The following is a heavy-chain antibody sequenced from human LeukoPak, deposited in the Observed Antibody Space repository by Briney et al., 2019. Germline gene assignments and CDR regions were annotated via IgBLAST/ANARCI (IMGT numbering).Heavy chain of an antibody. CDR1: GFTFSSYG. Sequence: GGSLRLSCAASGFTFSSYGMHWVRQAPGKGLEWVAVIWYDGSNKYYADSVKGRFTISRDNSKDTLYLQMNSLRAEDTAVYYCAKDSGSYYNPSNWFDPWGQGTLVTVSS. V-gene: IGHV3-33*06. D-gene: IGHD1-26*01. J-gene: IGHJ5*02. CDR2: IWYDGSNK. CDR3: AKDSGSYYNPSNWFDP.